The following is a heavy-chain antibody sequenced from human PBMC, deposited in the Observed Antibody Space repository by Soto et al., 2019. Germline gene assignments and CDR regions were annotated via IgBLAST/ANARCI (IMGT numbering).Heavy chain of an antibody. CDR2: IWYDGSNK. J-gene: IGHJ4*02. CDR3: ARDIVVGNYFDY. D-gene: IGHD2-2*01. CDR1: GFTFSSYG. Sequence: GGSLRLSCAASGFTFSSYGMHWVRQAPGKGLEWVAVIWYDGSNKYYADSVKGRFTISRDNSKNTLYLQMNSLRAEDTAMYYCARDIVVGNYFDYWGQGTLVTVSS. V-gene: IGHV3-33*08.